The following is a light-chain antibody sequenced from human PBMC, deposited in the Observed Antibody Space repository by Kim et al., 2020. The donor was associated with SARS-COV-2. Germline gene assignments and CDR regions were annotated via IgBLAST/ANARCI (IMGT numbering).Light chain of an antibody. CDR2: SAS. CDR1: QGIRDD. J-gene: IGKJ1*01. Sequence: ASVGDRVTITCRASQGIRDDLGWYQQKPGKAPKLLIYSASNLQTGVPSRFSGSGSGTDFTLTISSLQTEDFATYYCLQDYNYPWTFGQGTKVDIK. V-gene: IGKV1-6*01. CDR3: LQDYNYPWT.